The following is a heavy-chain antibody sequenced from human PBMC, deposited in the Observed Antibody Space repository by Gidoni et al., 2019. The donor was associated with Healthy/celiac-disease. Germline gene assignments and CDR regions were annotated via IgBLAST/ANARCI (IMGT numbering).Heavy chain of an antibody. CDR1: GFSFSSYG. V-gene: IGHV3-33*01. D-gene: IGHD6-13*01. J-gene: IGHJ6*02. CDR3: ARDSPFRAAAGYYGMDV. CDR2: IWCDGSNK. Sequence: QVQLVESGGGVVQPGRSLSFSRAASGFSFSSYGMHWVRQAPGKGLEWVAVIWCDGSNKYYADSVKCRFTISRDNSKNTLYLQMNSLRAEDTAVYYCARDSPFRAAAGYYGMDVWGQGTTVTVSS.